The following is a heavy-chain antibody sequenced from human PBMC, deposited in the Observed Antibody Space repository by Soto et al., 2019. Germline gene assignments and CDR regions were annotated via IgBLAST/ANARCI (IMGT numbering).Heavy chain of an antibody. CDR1: GFTFSSYG. CDR2: ISYDGSNK. V-gene: IGHV3-30*18. D-gene: IGHD1-26*01. CDR3: AKDRVGATLISIDY. J-gene: IGHJ4*02. Sequence: PGGSLRLSCAASGFTFSSYGMHWVRQAPGKGLEWVAVISYDGSNKYYADSVKGRFTISRDNSKNTLYLQMNSLRAEDTAVYYCAKDRVGATLISIDYWGQGTLVTVSS.